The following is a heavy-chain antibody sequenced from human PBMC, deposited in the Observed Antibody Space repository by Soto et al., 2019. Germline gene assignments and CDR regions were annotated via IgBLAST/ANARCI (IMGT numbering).Heavy chain of an antibody. Sequence: ASVKVSCKASGGTFSSYTISWVRQAPGQGLEWMGRIIPILGIANYAQKFQGRVTITADKSTSTAYMELSSLRSEDTAVYYCARCVMGVANDTRPGNRWWVGYYYYMDVWGKGTTVTVSS. J-gene: IGHJ6*03. V-gene: IGHV1-69*02. CDR1: GGTFSSYT. CDR3: ARCVMGVANDTRPGNRWWVGYYYYMDV. CDR2: IIPILGIA. D-gene: IGHD5-12*01.